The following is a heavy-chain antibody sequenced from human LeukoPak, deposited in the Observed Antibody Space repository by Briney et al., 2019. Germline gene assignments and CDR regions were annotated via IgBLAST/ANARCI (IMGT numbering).Heavy chain of an antibody. D-gene: IGHD4-17*01. V-gene: IGHV3-23*01. CDR1: GFTFSSYA. CDR3: AKDYDYGDYYSYFDY. Sequence: HPGGSLRLSCAASGFTFSSYAMSWVRQAPGKGLEWVSATSGSGGSTYYADSVKGRFTISRDNSKNTLYLQMSSLRAEDTAVYYCAKDYDYGDYYSYFDYWGQGTLVTVSS. J-gene: IGHJ4*02. CDR2: TSGSGGST.